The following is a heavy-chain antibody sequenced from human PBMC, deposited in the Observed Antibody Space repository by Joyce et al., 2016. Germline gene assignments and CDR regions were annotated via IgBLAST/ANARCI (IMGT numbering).Heavy chain of an antibody. CDR1: GFTFSTSS. V-gene: IGHV3-21*02. Sequence: EVQLVESGGGLVKPGGSLRISCAASGFTFSTSSMSGFRRAPGKGLEWVAAISSYSTYIFYADSVKGRFTVSRDNAKNSLYLQMNSLRAEDTAVFFCARGGIVYDYSMDLWGQGTTVTVSS. CDR2: ISSYSTYI. CDR3: ARGGIVYDYSMDL. J-gene: IGHJ6*02. D-gene: IGHD3-22*01.